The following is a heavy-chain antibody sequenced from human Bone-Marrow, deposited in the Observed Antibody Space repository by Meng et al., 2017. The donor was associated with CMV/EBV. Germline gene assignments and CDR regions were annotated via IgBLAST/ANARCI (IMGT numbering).Heavy chain of an antibody. CDR3: AREGYYYDSSGYYYEYFDY. D-gene: IGHD3-22*01. J-gene: IGHJ4*02. CDR2: IYSGGST. V-gene: IGHV3-66*02. Sequence: GESLKISCAASGFTVSSNYMSWVRQAPGKGLEWVSVIYSGGSTYYADSVKGRFTISRDNSKNTLYLQMNSLRAEDTAVYYCAREGYYYDSSGYYYEYFDYWGQGTLVTVSS. CDR1: GFTVSSNY.